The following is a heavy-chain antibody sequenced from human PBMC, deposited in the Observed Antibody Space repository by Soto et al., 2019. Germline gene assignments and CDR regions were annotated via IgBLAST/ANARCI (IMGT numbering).Heavy chain of an antibody. D-gene: IGHD3-16*02. CDR2: MNPSGRNT. J-gene: IGHJ3*01. V-gene: IGHV1-8*01. Sequence: QVHLVQSGTEVKKPGASVQVSCKASGLAFPIDDIIWVRQTIGQGLEFMGWMNPSGRNTGYTQKFQGRATFTWNTPTNTAYMDLSGLRSEDTAVYYCARYRTKVPVAFDVWGQGTMVTVSS. CDR1: GLAFPIDD. CDR3: ARYRTKVPVAFDV.